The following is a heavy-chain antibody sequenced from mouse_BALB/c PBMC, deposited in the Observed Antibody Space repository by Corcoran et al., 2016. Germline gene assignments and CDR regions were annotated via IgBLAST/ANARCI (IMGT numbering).Heavy chain of an antibody. Sequence: QIQLVQSGPELKKPGETVKISCKASGYTFTNYGMNWVKQAPGKGLKWMGWINTYTGEPTYADDFKGRFAFSLETSASTAYLQINNLKNEDMATYFCARDFNSFDYWGQGTTLTVSS. J-gene: IGHJ2*01. CDR3: ARDFNSFDY. CDR1: GYTFTNYG. V-gene: IGHV9-1*02. CDR2: INTYTGEP.